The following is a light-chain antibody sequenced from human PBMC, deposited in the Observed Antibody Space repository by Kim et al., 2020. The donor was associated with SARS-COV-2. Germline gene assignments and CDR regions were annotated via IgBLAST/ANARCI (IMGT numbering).Light chain of an antibody. V-gene: IGLV2-14*01. Sequence: QSALTQPASVSGSPGQSITISCTGTSSDVGGYNYVSWYQQHPGKAPKLMIYDVSKRPSGVSNRFSGSKSGNTASLTISGLQAEDVADYYCSSYTSSSTLFGGGTQLTVL. CDR1: SSDVGGYNY. CDR3: SSYTSSSTL. CDR2: DVS. J-gene: IGLJ3*02.